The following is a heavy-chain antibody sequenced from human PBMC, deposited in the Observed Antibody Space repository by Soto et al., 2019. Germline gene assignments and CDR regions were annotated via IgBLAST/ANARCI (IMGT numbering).Heavy chain of an antibody. Sequence: VKVSCKASGYTFTSYAMHWVRQAPGQRLEWMGWINAGNGNTKYSQKFQGRVTITRDTSASTAYMELSSLRSEDTAVYYCARGRITMTSYYFDYWGQGTLVTVSS. D-gene: IGHD3-22*01. CDR2: INAGNGNT. J-gene: IGHJ4*02. CDR3: ARGRITMTSYYFDY. CDR1: GYTFTSYA. V-gene: IGHV1-3*01.